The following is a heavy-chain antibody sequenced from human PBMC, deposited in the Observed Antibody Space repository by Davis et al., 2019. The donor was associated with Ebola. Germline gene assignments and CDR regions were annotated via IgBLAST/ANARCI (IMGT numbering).Heavy chain of an antibody. J-gene: IGHJ4*02. CDR3: ARSPGVYSSGWYDFDY. V-gene: IGHV1-2*02. CDR2: MNPNSGNT. CDR1: GYTFTSYY. D-gene: IGHD6-19*01. Sequence: ASVKVSCKASGYTFTSYYMHWVRQAPGQGLEWMGWMNPNSGNTGYAQKFQGRVTMTRDTSISTAYMELSRLRSDDTAVYYCARSPGVYSSGWYDFDYWGQGTLVTVSS.